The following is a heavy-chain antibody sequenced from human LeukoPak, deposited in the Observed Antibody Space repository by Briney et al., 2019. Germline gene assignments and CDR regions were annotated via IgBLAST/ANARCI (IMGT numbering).Heavy chain of an antibody. CDR2: ISYDGSHK. Sequence: GGSLRLSCAASGFTFSSYGMHWVRQSPGKGLEWVAVISYDGSHKYSADSVKGRFTISGDNSKNTLYLQMNSLRTEDTAVYFCSASRPHYGDYYGLDVWGHGTTVTVSS. J-gene: IGHJ6*02. D-gene: IGHD4/OR15-4a*01. V-gene: IGHV3-30*03. CDR1: GFTFSSYG. CDR3: SASRPHYGDYYGLDV.